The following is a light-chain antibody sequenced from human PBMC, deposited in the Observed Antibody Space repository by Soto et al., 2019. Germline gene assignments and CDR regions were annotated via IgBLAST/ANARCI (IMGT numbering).Light chain of an antibody. CDR2: EVA. J-gene: IGLJ2*01. Sequence: QSALTQTASVSGSPGQSITMSCTGTSSDVGGYNFVSWYQQHPGKAPKLIVHEVANRLSGVSGRFSGSKSGNTAFLTISGLQAEDEAVYYCSSYTSVTIVVFGGGTQLTVL. CDR1: SSDVGGYNF. V-gene: IGLV2-14*03. CDR3: SSYTSVTIVV.